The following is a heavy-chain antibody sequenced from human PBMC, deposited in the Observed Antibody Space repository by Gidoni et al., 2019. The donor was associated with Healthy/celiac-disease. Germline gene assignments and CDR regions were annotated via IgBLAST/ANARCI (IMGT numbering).Heavy chain of an antibody. CDR3: ARVGVRVSSGWTFDY. CDR2: ISAYNGNT. CDR1: GYTFTSDG. Sequence: QVQLVQSGAEVKKPGASVQVSCKASGYTFTSDGISWVRQAPGKGLEWMGWISAYNGNTNDAQKLQGRVTMTTDTSTSTAYMELRSLRSDDTAVYYCARVGVRVSSGWTFDYWGQGTLVTVSS. V-gene: IGHV1-18*01. J-gene: IGHJ4*02. D-gene: IGHD6-19*01.